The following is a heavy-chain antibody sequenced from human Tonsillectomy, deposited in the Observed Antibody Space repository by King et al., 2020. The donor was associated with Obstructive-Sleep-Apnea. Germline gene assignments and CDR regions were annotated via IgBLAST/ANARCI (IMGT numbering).Heavy chain of an antibody. CDR1: GGSISSYS. J-gene: IGHJ3*02. V-gene: IGHV4-59*01. D-gene: IGHD4-23*01. CDR3: ARVWSTVVTIDAFDI. CDR2: IYNTGST. Sequence: VQLQESGPGLVKPSETLSLTCTVSGGSISSYSWTWIRQPPGKGLEWIGYIYNTGSTNYNPSLKSRVTISIDTSKNQFSLKLSSVTAADTAVYYCARVWSTVVTIDAFDIWGQGTMVTVSS.